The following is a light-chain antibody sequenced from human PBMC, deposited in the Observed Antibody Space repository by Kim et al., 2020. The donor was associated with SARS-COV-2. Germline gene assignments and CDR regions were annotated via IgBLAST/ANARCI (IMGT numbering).Light chain of an antibody. Sequence: CNLSSGYSNYKVDWYQQRPGKGPRFVMRVGTGGIVGSKGDGIPDRFSVLGSGLNRYLTIKNIQEEDESDYHCGADHGSGSNFAWVFGGGTQLTVL. CDR2: VGTGGIVG. CDR3: GADHGSGSNFAWV. CDR1: SGYSNYK. V-gene: IGLV9-49*01. J-gene: IGLJ3*02.